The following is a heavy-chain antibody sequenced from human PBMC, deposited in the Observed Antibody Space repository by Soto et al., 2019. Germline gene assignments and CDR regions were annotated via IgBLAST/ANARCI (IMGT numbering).Heavy chain of an antibody. CDR1: GGSISSYY. CDR3: ARDGGYCSSTSCYTRGYYGMDV. V-gene: IGHV4-59*01. D-gene: IGHD2-2*02. Sequence: PSETLSLTCTVSGGSISSYYWSWIRQPPGKGLEWIGYIYYSGSTNYNPSLKSRVTISVDTSKNQFSLKLSSVTAADTAVYYCARDGGYCSSTSCYTRGYYGMDVWGQGTTVTVSS. CDR2: IYYSGST. J-gene: IGHJ6*02.